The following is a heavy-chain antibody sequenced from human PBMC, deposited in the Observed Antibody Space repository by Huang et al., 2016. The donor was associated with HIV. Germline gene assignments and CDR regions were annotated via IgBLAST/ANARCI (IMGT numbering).Heavy chain of an antibody. Sequence: QVQLVQSGAEVRRPGASVKISCKASGYSFSNYDLNWGRQTSGQGLEWMGWMNPNSGVAGYAQKFQGRVTMTRNTSISTAYLELKSLTAEDTAVYYCARNDYYDGLPWGQGTMVTVSS. D-gene: IGHD3-22*01. CDR1: GYSFSNYD. V-gene: IGHV1-8*01. J-gene: IGHJ3*01. CDR3: ARNDYYDGLP. CDR2: MNPNSGVA.